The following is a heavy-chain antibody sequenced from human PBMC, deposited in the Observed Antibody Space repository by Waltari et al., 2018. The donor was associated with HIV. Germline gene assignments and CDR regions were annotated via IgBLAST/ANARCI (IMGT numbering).Heavy chain of an antibody. J-gene: IGHJ4*02. CDR1: GFSLSTSGVG. Sequence: QITLKESGPTLVKPTQTLTLTCTFSGFSLSTSGVGVGWIRQPPGKALEWLVIIYWHDDKRYSPSLKSRLTITKDTSKNQVVLTMTNMDPVDTATYYWAHLDHYYGSGKPPFDYWGQGTLVTVSS. V-gene: IGHV2-5*01. CDR2: IYWHDDK. CDR3: AHLDHYYGSGKPPFDY. D-gene: IGHD3-10*01.